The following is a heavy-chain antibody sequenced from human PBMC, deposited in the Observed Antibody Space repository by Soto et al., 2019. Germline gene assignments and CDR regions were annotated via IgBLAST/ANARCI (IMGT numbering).Heavy chain of an antibody. CDR2: INPKSGVT. CDR1: GYSFTGFW. V-gene: IGHV1-2*02. CDR3: SKGLWTVGQCSGGTCYDGMDV. Sequence: QVRLMQSGAEVEKPGASVKVSCEASGYSFTGFWIHWVRQAPGQGLEWMGWINPKSGVTNYAQKFQGRVTMTRDTSINTVYMELSSLQPDDTAVYYCSKGLWTVGQCSGGTCYDGMDVWGQGTTVTVSS. J-gene: IGHJ6*02. D-gene: IGHD2-15*01.